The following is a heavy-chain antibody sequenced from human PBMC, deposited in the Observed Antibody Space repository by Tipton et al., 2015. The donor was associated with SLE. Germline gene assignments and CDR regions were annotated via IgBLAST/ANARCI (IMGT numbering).Heavy chain of an antibody. CDR3: ARDYYGSGFDAFDI. CDR1: GGSITNYY. V-gene: IGHV4-59*01. Sequence: TLSLTCTVSGGSITNYYWSWIRQPPGKGLECIGYILYSGSTNYNPSLKSRVTISVDTSKNQFSLRLSSVTAADTAVYYCARDYYGSGFDAFDIWGQGTMVTVSS. CDR2: ILYSGST. J-gene: IGHJ3*02. D-gene: IGHD3-10*01.